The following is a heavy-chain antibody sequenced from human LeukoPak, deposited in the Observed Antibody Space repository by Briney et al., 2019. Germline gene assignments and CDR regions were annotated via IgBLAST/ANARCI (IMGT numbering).Heavy chain of an antibody. CDR2: INPNRGGT. V-gene: IGHV1-2*06. D-gene: IGHD6-19*01. CDR3: AREGREAVAGTEDY. Sequence: ASVKVSCKASGYTFTGYYMHGVRQAAGQGLEWMGRINPNRGGTNYAQKCQGRVTMTRDTSITTASIKLTRLRYDDTAVYYCAREGREAVAGTEDYWGQGTLVTVSS. CDR1: GYTFTGYY. J-gene: IGHJ4*02.